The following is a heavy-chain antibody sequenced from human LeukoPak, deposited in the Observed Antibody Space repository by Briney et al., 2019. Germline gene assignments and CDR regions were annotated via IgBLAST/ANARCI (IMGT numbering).Heavy chain of an antibody. J-gene: IGHJ5*02. CDR2: INPNSGGT. Sequence: ASVKVSCKASGYTFTGYYMHWVRQAPGQGLEWMGWINPNSGGTNYAQKFQGRVTMTRDTSISTAYMELSRLRSDDTAVYYCARDVAITGTTFGFDPWGQGTLVTVSS. V-gene: IGHV1-2*02. CDR1: GYTFTGYY. CDR3: ARDVAITGTTFGFDP. D-gene: IGHD1-7*01.